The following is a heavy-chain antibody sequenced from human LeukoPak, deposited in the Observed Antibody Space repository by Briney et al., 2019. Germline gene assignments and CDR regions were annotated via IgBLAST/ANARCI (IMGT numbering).Heavy chain of an antibody. CDR1: GYTFTGYY. V-gene: IGHV1-2*02. J-gene: IGHJ5*02. CDR3: ARSMVRGVLNWFDP. CDR2: INPNSGGT. D-gene: IGHD3-10*01. Sequence: GASVKVSCKASGYTFTGYYMHWVRQAPGQGLEWMGWINPNSGGTNYAQKFQGRVTMTRDTSISTAYVELSRLRSDDTAVYYCARSMVRGVLNWFDPWGQGTLVTVSS.